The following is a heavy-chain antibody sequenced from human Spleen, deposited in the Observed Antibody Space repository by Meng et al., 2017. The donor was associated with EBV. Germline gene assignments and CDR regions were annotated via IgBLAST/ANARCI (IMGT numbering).Heavy chain of an antibody. V-gene: IGHV1-69*01. CDR1: GGTYA. D-gene: IGHD3-10*01. CDR2: IIPIFGTT. CDR3: ARGLLLGSFIGAFDS. Sequence: QVQRGQSGGGWRKPGASVKVSCKASGGTYALHWVRQAPGQGLEWMGGIIPIFGTTNYAQKFQGRVTITADESTSTTYMALGSLRSEDTAVYYCARGLLLGSFIGAFDSWGQGTLVTVSS. J-gene: IGHJ4*02.